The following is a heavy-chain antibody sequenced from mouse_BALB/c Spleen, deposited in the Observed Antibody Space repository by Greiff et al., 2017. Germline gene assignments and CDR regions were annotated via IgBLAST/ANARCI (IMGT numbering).Heavy chain of an antibody. J-gene: IGHJ3*01. CDR2: ISSGGST. V-gene: IGHV5-6-5*01. Sequence: EGKLVESGGGLVKPGGSLKLSCAASGFTFSSYAMSWVRQTPEKRLEWVASISSGGSTYYPDSVKGRFTISRDNARNILYLQMSSLRSEDTAMYYCARGPGTWFAYWGQGTLVTVSA. D-gene: IGHD1-1*01. CDR3: ARGPGTWFAY. CDR1: GFTFSSYA.